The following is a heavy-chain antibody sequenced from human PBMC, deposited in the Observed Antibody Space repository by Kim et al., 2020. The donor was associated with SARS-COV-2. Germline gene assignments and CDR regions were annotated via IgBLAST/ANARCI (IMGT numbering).Heavy chain of an antibody. Sequence: GGSLRLSCAATGFTFSDYYMSWIRQAPGKGLEWVSYISSSGSTIYYADSVKGRFTISRDNAKNSLYLQMNSLRAEDTAVYYCARGLPSGITIFGVVKNWFDPWGQGTLVTVSS. CDR2: ISSSGSTI. V-gene: IGHV3-11*01. CDR3: ARGLPSGITIFGVVKNWFDP. D-gene: IGHD3-3*01. J-gene: IGHJ5*02. CDR1: GFTFSDYY.